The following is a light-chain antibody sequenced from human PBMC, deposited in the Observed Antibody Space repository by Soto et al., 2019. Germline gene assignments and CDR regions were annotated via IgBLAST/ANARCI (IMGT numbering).Light chain of an antibody. CDR1: QRVDSDY. Sequence: EIVLTQSPGILSLSPGERATLSCRASQRVDSDYLAWYQQKPGQAPRLLIYGASSRANGIPDRFSGSGSGTDFTLTISRLEPDDFAVYFCQQYGRSPRTFGQGNKVEIK. CDR3: QQYGRSPRT. J-gene: IGKJ1*01. CDR2: GAS. V-gene: IGKV3-20*01.